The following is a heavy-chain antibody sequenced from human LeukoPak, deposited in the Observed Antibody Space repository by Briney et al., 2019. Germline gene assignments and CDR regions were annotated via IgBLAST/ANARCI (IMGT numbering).Heavy chain of an antibody. CDR3: ARGGPRKGYYYGMDV. CDR2: IYYSGST. CDR1: GGSISSSSYY. Sequence: PSETLSLTCTVSGGSISSSSYYWGWIRQPPGKGLEWIGSIYYSGSTNYNPSLKSRVTISVDTSKHQFYLTLSSVTAADTAVYYCARGGPRKGYYYGMDVWGQGTTVTVSS. J-gene: IGHJ6*02. V-gene: IGHV4-39*07.